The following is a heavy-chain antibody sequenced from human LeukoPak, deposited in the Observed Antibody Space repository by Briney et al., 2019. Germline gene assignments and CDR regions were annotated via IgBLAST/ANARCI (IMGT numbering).Heavy chain of an antibody. CDR3: ARMYYYDSSNFDY. D-gene: IGHD3-22*01. J-gene: IGHJ4*02. Sequence: SETLSLTCTVSGGSISSSSYYWGWIRQPPGKGLEWIGSIYYSGSTYYNPSLKSRVTISVDTSKNQFSLKLSSVTAADTAVYYCARMYYYDSSNFDYWGQGTLVTVSS. CDR1: GGSISSSSYY. V-gene: IGHV4-39*07. CDR2: IYYSGST.